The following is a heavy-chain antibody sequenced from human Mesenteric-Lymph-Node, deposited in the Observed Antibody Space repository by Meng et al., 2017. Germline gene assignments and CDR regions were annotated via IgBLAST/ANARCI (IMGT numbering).Heavy chain of an antibody. Sequence: GESLKISCAASGFTFTNYWMNWVRQAPGKGLEWVANIKQDGSEKYYVDSVKGRFTISRDNAQNSLYLQMNSLRAEDTAVYYCAREGIDYVWGSFTVYWGQGTLVTVSS. V-gene: IGHV3-7*01. CDR2: IKQDGSEK. J-gene: IGHJ4*02. CDR1: GFTFTNYW. D-gene: IGHD3-16*01. CDR3: AREGIDYVWGSFTVY.